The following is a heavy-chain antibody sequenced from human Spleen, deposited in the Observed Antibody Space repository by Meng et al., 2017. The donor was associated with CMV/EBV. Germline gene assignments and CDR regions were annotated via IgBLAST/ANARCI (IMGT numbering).Heavy chain of an antibody. D-gene: IGHD6-13*01. CDR3: ARDLYYSSSWYYFDY. Sequence: ASVKVSCKASGYTFTDYYIHWVRQAPGQGLEWMGWINPNSGGANYVQKFQGRVTMTRDTSISTAYMELSRLRFDDTAMYYCARDLYYSSSWYYFDYWGQGTLVTVSS. J-gene: IGHJ4*02. V-gene: IGHV1-2*02. CDR2: INPNSGGA. CDR1: GYTFTDYY.